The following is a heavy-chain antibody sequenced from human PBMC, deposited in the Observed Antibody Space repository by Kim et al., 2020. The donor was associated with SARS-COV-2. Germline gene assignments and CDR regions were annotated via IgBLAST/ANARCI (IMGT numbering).Heavy chain of an antibody. CDR2: ISWNSGSI. D-gene: IGHD3-22*01. V-gene: IGHV3-9*01. Sequence: GGSLRLSCAASGFTFDDYAMHWVRQAPGKGLEWVSGISWNSGSIGYADSVKGRFTISRDNAKNSLYLQMNSLRAEDTALYYCAKVYDRRYYYYYGMDVWGQGTTVTVSS. J-gene: IGHJ6*02. CDR1: GFTFDDYA. CDR3: AKVYDRRYYYYYGMDV.